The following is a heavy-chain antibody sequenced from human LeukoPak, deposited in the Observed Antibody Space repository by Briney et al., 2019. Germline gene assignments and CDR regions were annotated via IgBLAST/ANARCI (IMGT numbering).Heavy chain of an antibody. Sequence: SETLSLTCTVSGGSISSSSYYWGWIRQPPGKGLEWIGSIYYSGSTYYNPSLKSRVTISVDTSKNQFSLKLSSVTAADTAVYYCARGTNIVGVTKPSDYWGQGTLVTVSS. J-gene: IGHJ4*02. V-gene: IGHV4-39*07. CDR1: GGSISSSSYY. CDR3: ARGTNIVGVTKPSDY. CDR2: IYYSGST. D-gene: IGHD1-26*01.